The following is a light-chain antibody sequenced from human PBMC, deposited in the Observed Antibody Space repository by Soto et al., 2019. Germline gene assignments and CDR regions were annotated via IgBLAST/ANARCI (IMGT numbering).Light chain of an antibody. J-gene: IGKJ4*01. Sequence: DIVMTQSPLSLPVTPGKPASFFCRSSQSLLHSDGYNYLHWYLQKPGQSPQLLIYVGSTRASGVPDRFSGSGSGTDFTLKISRVEAEDVGVYYCLQALESPLTFGGGTRVEIK. CDR2: VGS. V-gene: IGKV2-28*01. CDR3: LQALESPLT. CDR1: QSLLHSDGYNY.